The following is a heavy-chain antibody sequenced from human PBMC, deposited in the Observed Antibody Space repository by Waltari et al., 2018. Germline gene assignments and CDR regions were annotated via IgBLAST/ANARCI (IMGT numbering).Heavy chain of an antibody. CDR2: IYYSGST. D-gene: IGHD3-22*01. J-gene: IGHJ6*02. CDR3: ARASYYYDSSGYYYYYYYGMDV. CDR1: GGSISSYY. V-gene: IGHV4-59*01. Sequence: QVQLQESGPGLVKPSETLSLTCTVSGGSISSYYWRWIRQPPGQGLEGIGYIYYSGSTNYNPSLKSRVTISVDTSKNQFSLKLSSVTAADTAVYYCARASYYYDSSGYYYYYYYGMDVWGQGTTVTVSS.